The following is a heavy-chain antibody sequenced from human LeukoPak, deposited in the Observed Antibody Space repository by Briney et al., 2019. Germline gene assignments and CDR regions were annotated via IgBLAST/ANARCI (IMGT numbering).Heavy chain of an antibody. CDR1: GGSISSYY. J-gene: IGHJ4*02. CDR2: IYYSGST. CDR3: ARDVAAAGNFDY. D-gene: IGHD6-13*01. V-gene: IGHV4-59*01. Sequence: SETLSLTCTVPGGSISSYYWSWIRQPPGKGLEWIGYIYYSGSTNYNPSLKSRVAISVDTSKNQFSLKLSSVTAADTAVYYCARDVAAAGNFDYWGQGTLVTVSS.